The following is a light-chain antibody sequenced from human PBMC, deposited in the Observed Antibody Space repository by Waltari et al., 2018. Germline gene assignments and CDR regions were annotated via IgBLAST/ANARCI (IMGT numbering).Light chain of an antibody. Sequence: QSALTQPRSVSGSTGQSVTISCTGTSSAVGGYNYVSWYQQHPGKAPKLMIYDVSKRPSGVPDRFSGSKSGNTASLTISGLQAEDEADYYCCSYAGSYTLVFGTGTKVTVL. J-gene: IGLJ1*01. CDR1: SSAVGGYNY. CDR2: DVS. CDR3: CSYAGSYTLV. V-gene: IGLV2-11*01.